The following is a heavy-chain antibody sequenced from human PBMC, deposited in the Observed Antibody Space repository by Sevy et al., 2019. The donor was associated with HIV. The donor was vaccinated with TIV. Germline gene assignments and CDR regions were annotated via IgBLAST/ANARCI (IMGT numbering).Heavy chain of an antibody. CDR2: ISYDGSNK. CDR1: GFTFSSYG. V-gene: IGHV3-30*18. Sequence: GGSLRLSCAASGFTFSSYGMHWVRQAPGKGLEWVAVISYDGSNKYYADSVKGRFTISRDNSKNTLYLQMNSLRDEDTAVYYCAKSSGSTIWGQGTLVTVSS. J-gene: IGHJ4*02. CDR3: AKSSGSTI. D-gene: IGHD3-22*01.